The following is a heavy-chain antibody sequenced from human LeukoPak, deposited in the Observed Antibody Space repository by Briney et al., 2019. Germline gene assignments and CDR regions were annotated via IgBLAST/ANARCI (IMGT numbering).Heavy chain of an antibody. V-gene: IGHV4-59*12. J-gene: IGHJ4*02. D-gene: IGHD4-17*01. CDR1: GGSISSYY. CDR3: ATSSVTNSYYFDY. CDR2: IYYSGST. Sequence: SETLSLTCTVSGGSISSYYWSWIRQPPGKGLEWIGYIYYSGSTNYNPSLKSRVTISVDTSKNQFSLKLSSVTAADTAVYYCATSSVTNSYYFDYWGQGTLVTVSS.